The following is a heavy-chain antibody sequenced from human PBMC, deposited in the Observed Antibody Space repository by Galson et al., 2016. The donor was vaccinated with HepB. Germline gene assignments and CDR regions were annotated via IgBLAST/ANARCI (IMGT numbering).Heavy chain of an antibody. J-gene: IGHJ4*02. D-gene: IGHD6-19*01. CDR2: IIPIFGAA. CDR3: ASSAVAVAGTMFDS. V-gene: IGHV1-69*13. Sequence: SVKVSCKASGGTFGSYALSWVRQAPGQGLEWMGAIIPIFGAANYAQNFQGRVTITADESTSTAYMELNSLRSEDTAMYYCASSAVAVAGTMFDSWGQGTLVTVSS. CDR1: GGTFGSYA.